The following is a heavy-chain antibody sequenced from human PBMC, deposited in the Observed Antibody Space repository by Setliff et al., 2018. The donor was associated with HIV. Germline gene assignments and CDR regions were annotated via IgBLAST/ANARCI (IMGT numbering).Heavy chain of an antibody. CDR3: ARIGSGWSEGWFDP. Sequence: SETLSLTCTVSGSSISSNYYWAWIRQAPGKGLEWIGCIDASANTYYIPSLKSRATISIDTSKNQLSLKLRSVTAADTAVYYCARIGSGWSEGWFDPWGQGTLVTVS. V-gene: IGHV4-38-2*02. CDR2: IDASANT. J-gene: IGHJ5*02. CDR1: GSSISSNYY. D-gene: IGHD6-13*01.